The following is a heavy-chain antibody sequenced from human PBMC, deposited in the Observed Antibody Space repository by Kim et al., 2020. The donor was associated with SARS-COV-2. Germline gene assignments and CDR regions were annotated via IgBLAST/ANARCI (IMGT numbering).Heavy chain of an antibody. J-gene: IGHJ4*02. CDR2: INSDGTSI. V-gene: IGHV3-11*01. Sequence: GGSLRLSCAASGFSFSDYYMNWIRQAPGKGLEWVGYINSDGTSIKYADSVNGRFTISRDNAKKSLSLQMNSLTPEDTAVYYCVREPAYWGQGTLVTASS. CDR1: GFSFSDYY. CDR3: VREPAY.